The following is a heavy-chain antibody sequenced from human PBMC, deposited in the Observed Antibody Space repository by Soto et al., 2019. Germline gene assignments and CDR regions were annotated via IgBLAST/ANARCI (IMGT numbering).Heavy chain of an antibody. J-gene: IGHJ4*02. CDR2: IYHSGST. V-gene: IGHV4-30-2*01. CDR1: ARSISRGAYY. D-gene: IGHD4-17*01. Sequence: PSETLSLTCTVSARSISRGAYYWSWLRQQPGKGLEWIGDIYHSGSTYYNPSLKSRVTISVDNSKNQFSLKLTSLTAADTALYFCARAGDYDDFPNYYFDYWGQGAQVTVSS. CDR3: ARAGDYDDFPNYYFDY.